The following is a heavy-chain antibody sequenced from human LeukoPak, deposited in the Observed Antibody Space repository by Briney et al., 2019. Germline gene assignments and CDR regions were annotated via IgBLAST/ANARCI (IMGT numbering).Heavy chain of an antibody. CDR1: GFTFSSYS. J-gene: IGHJ4*02. D-gene: IGHD6-13*01. V-gene: IGHV3-21*01. CDR3: ARDSGSWYGMVDY. Sequence: GGSLRLSCAASGFTFSSYSMNWVRQAPGKGLEWVSFISSSSSYIYYADSVKGRFTISRDNAKNSLYLQMNSLRAEDTAVYYCARDSGSWYGMVDYWGQGTLVTVSS. CDR2: ISSSSSYI.